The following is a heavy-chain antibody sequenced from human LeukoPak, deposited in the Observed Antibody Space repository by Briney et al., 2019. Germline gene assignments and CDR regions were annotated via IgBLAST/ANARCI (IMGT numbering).Heavy chain of an antibody. CDR1: GFTFSSYA. Sequence: GGPLRLSCAASGFTFSSYAMSWVRQAPGKGLEWVSSIGGSGSGYSTYYADSVKGRFTISRDTSKNTLYLQMNSLRAEDTAVYYCARDYYDSSGYYYYYYYGMDVWGQGTTVTVSS. CDR3: ARDYYDSSGYYYYYYYGMDV. J-gene: IGHJ6*02. CDR2: IGGSGSGYST. D-gene: IGHD3-22*01. V-gene: IGHV3-23*01.